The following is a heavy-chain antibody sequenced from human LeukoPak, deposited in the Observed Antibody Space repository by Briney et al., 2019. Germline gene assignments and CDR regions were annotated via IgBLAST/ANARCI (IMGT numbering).Heavy chain of an antibody. Sequence: SGGSLRLSCAASGFTFSSYAMSWVLQAPGKGLEWVSAISGSGGSTYYADSVKGRFTISRDNSKNTLYLQMNSLRAEDTAVYYCAKVGYNVYYYYMDVWGKGTTVTVSS. CDR3: AKVGYNVYYYYMDV. D-gene: IGHD5-12*01. CDR1: GFTFSSYA. V-gene: IGHV3-23*01. J-gene: IGHJ6*03. CDR2: ISGSGGST.